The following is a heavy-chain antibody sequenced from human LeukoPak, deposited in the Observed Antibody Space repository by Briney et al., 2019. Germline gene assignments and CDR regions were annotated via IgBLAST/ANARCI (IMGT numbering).Heavy chain of an antibody. D-gene: IGHD3-10*01. Sequence: PSETLSLTCSVSGGSITGYSWSWIRQTPGKGLEWIGYICYNGDTHYNPSLNSRLSMSVDTPNKQFSLNLRSVTAADTAVYYCVRGPYGSSISNWFDPWGQGLLVTVSS. V-gene: IGHV4-59*01. CDR1: GGSITGYS. CDR2: ICYNGDT. J-gene: IGHJ5*02. CDR3: VRGPYGSSISNWFDP.